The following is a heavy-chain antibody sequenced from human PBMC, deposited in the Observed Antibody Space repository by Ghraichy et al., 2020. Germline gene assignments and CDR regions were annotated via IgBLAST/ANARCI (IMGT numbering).Heavy chain of an antibody. D-gene: IGHD3-9*01. J-gene: IGHJ4*02. Sequence: SQTLSLTCNVSGVAMSGHYWSWIRQPLGKGLEWIGYMYYTWTAYYHPSLKSRVTFSVDTSKKQFSLRLTSVTAADTAVYYCERKAGYYDYFDFWGQGILVTVSS. CDR1: GVAMSGHY. CDR2: MYYTWTA. CDR3: ERKAGYYDYFDF. V-gene: IGHV4-59*11.